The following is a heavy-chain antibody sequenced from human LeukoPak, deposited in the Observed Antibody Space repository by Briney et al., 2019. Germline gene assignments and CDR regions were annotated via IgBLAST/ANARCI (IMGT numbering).Heavy chain of an antibody. CDR3: ARITYYDILTGYSTAMDV. V-gene: IGHV3-48*01. CDR1: GFTFSTYT. Sequence: GGSLRLSCAASGFTFSTYTMNWVRQAPGKGLEWVSSISSIGSTIYYADSVKGRFTISRDNAKNSLYLQMNSLRVEDTAVYYCARITYYDILTGYSTAMDVWGKGTTVTVSS. D-gene: IGHD3-9*01. J-gene: IGHJ6*03. CDR2: ISSIGSTI.